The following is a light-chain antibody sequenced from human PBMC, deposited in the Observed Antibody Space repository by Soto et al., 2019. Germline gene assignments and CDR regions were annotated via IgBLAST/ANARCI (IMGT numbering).Light chain of an antibody. CDR1: SSDVGGYNY. J-gene: IGLJ1*01. Sequence: QSVLTQPPSASGSPGQSVTISCTGTSSDVGGYNYVSWYQQHPGKAPKLMIYEVSKRPSGVPDRFSGSKSGNTASLTVSGLQAEDEADYYCSSDAGSKYVFGTGTKVTVL. CDR3: SSDAGSKYV. CDR2: EVS. V-gene: IGLV2-8*01.